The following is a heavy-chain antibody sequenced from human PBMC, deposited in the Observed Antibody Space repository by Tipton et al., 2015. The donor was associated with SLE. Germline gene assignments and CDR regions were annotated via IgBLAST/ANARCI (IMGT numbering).Heavy chain of an antibody. Sequence: LRLSCTVSGGSISSYYWSWIRQPPGKGLEWIGYIFYSGSTNYNPSLKSRVTISVDTSKNQFSLKLSSVTAADTAVYYCAREGVNSSGWLVYWGQGTLVTVSS. CDR3: AREGVNSSGWLVY. J-gene: IGHJ4*02. CDR2: IFYSGST. D-gene: IGHD6-19*01. V-gene: IGHV4-59*01. CDR1: GGSISSYY.